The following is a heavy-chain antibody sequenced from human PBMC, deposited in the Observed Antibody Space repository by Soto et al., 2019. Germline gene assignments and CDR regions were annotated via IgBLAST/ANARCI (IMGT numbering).Heavy chain of an antibody. Sequence: GGSLRLSCAASGFTFSSYAMSWVRQAPGKGLEWVSAISGSGGSTYYADSVKGRFTISRDNSKNTLYLQMNSLRAEDTAVYYCAKVQTDIVVVPAAAKYYYYGMDVWGQGTTVTVSS. CDR3: AKVQTDIVVVPAAAKYYYYGMDV. J-gene: IGHJ6*02. CDR1: GFTFSSYA. CDR2: ISGSGGST. V-gene: IGHV3-23*01. D-gene: IGHD2-2*01.